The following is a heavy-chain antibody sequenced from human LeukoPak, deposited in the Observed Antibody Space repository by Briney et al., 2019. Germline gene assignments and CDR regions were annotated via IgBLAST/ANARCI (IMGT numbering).Heavy chain of an antibody. Sequence: SQTLSLTCAISGDSVSSNSAAWNWIRQSPSRGLEWLGRTYYRSKWYNDYAVSVKSRITINPDTSKNQFSLQLNSVTPEDTAVYYCARGTVTMVRGVIVGPGFDYWGQGTLVTVSS. CDR3: ARGTVTMVRGVIVGPGFDY. J-gene: IGHJ4*02. CDR1: GDSVSSNSAA. CDR2: TYYRSKWYN. D-gene: IGHD3-10*01. V-gene: IGHV6-1*01.